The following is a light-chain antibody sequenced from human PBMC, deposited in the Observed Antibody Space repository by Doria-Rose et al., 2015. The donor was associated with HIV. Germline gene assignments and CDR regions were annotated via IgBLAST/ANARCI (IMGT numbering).Light chain of an antibody. J-gene: IGLJ1*01. CDR2: DVS. Sequence: LIQPASVSGSPGQSITISCTGTSSDVGGFGYVSWYQQHPGKAPKLMIYDVSNRPSGVSNRFSGSKSGDTASLIISGLQAEDEADYYCNSYTTSSTHNYVFGTGTKATVL. CDR1: SSDVGGFGY. CDR3: NSYTTSSTHNYV. V-gene: IGLV2-14*03.